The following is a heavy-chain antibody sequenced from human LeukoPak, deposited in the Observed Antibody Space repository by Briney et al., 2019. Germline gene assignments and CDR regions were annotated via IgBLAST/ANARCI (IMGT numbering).Heavy chain of an antibody. CDR2: IDYRGST. Sequence: SETLSLTCTVSGGSISSSTYYWSWIRQPPGKGLEWIAYIDYRGSTTYNPSLRSRVTISVDTSRNQFSLKLSSVTAADTAVYYCARSRSGYSYDHAAFEIWGQGTMVTVSS. D-gene: IGHD5-18*01. CDR1: GGSISSSTYY. J-gene: IGHJ3*02. V-gene: IGHV4-61*01. CDR3: ARSRSGYSYDHAAFEI.